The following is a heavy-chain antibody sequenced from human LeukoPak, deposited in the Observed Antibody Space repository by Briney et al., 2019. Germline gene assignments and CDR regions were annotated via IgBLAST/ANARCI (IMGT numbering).Heavy chain of an antibody. D-gene: IGHD4-17*01. CDR3: ARPDDYGGYDAFDI. J-gene: IGHJ3*02. V-gene: IGHV4-39*01. CDR1: GGSISSSSYY. CDR2: IYYSGST. Sequence: LETLSLTCTVSGGSISSSSYYWGWIRQPPGKGLEWIGSIYYSGSTYYNPPLKSRVTISVDTSKNQFSLKLSSVTAADTAVYYCARPDDYGGYDAFDIWGQGTMVTVSS.